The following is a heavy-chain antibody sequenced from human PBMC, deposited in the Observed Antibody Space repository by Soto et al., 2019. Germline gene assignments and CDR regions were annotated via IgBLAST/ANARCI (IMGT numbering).Heavy chain of an antibody. Sequence: SETLSLTCAVSGGSISSGCYSWSWIRQPPGKGLEWIGSIYYSGSTYYNPSLKSRVTISVDTSKNQFSLKLSSVTAADTAVYYCARATLNTVVVVAATYFDYWGQGTLVTVSS. CDR3: ARATLNTVVVVAATYFDY. D-gene: IGHD2-15*01. J-gene: IGHJ4*02. CDR2: IYYSGST. V-gene: IGHV4-30-2*03. CDR1: GGSISSGCYS.